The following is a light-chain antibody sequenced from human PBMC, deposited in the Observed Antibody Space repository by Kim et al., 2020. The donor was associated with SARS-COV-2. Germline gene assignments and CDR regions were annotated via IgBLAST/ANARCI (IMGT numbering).Light chain of an antibody. V-gene: IGKV4-1*01. CDR2: WAS. CDR3: QQYYTAPPT. J-gene: IGKJ2*01. CDR1: QNIFYSPTNKNY. Sequence: ATINGRPSQNIFYSPTNKNYLAWYQHKLGQPPKLLICWASTRECGVSDRLSGSGSRTNFSLTISSLQAEDVAVYYCQQYYTAPPTFGQGTKLEI.